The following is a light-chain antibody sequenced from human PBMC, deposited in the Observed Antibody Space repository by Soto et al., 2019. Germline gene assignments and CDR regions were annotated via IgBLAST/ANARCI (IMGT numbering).Light chain of an antibody. CDR3: QQSYSSPWT. J-gene: IGKJ1*01. Sequence: DIQMTQSPSSLSASVGDRITITCRASQNIGAYLNWYQHKPGRAPRFLIYSVSTLQSWVPSRFNGSGSGTDFTLTISSLQPEDFGSYYCQQSYSSPWTFGQGTKADIK. V-gene: IGKV1-39*01. CDR2: SVS. CDR1: QNIGAY.